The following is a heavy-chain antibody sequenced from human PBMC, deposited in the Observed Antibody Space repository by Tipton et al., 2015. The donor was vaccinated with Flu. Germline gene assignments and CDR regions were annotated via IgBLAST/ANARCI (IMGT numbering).Heavy chain of an antibody. CDR1: GFRFRGYY. CDR3: ATRGSNAYDYYFDS. CDR2: LSSDGTTM. Sequence: SLRLSCVASGFRFRGYYMSWIRQPPGKGLEWISYLSSDGTTMFYADSVKGRFTISRDNARNSLFLQMNSLRDEDTAVYYCATRGSNAYDYYFDSWGQGTLVTVSS. V-gene: IGHV3-11*01. D-gene: IGHD5-12*01. J-gene: IGHJ4*02.